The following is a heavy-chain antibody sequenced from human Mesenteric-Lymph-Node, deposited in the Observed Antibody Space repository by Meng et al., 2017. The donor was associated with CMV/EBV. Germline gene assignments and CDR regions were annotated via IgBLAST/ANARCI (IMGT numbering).Heavy chain of an antibody. CDR3: ARVRGYSYGYLH. Sequence: GGSLRLSCAASGFTFSSYWMHWVRQAPGKGLVWVSRINSDGSSTSYADSVKGRFTISRDNVKNTLHLQMNSLRAEDTAVYYCARVRGYSYGYLHWGQGTLVTVSS. CDR1: GFTFSSYW. CDR2: INSDGSST. D-gene: IGHD5-18*01. V-gene: IGHV3-74*01. J-gene: IGHJ4*02.